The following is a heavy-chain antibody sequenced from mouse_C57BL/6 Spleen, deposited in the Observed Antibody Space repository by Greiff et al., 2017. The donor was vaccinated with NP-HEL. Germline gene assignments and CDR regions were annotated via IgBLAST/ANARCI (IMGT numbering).Heavy chain of an antibody. CDR1: GYTFTSYW. CDR2: IDPSDSYT. J-gene: IGHJ4*01. V-gene: IGHV1-69*01. CDR3: ARSGCTTVVGAMDY. Sequence: QVQLQQPGAELVMPGASVKLSCKASGYTFTSYWMHWVKQRPGQGLEWIGEIDPSDSYTNYNQKFKGKSTLTVDKSSSTAYMQLSSLTSEDSAVYYCARSGCTTVVGAMDYWGQGTSVTVSS. D-gene: IGHD1-1*01.